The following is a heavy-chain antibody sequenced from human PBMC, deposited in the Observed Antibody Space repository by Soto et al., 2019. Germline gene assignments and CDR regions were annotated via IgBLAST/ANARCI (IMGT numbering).Heavy chain of an antibody. CDR2: IDRSGST. D-gene: IGHD1-1*01. Sequence: QVQLQESGPGLVKPSQTLSLSCNVYGVSVSSGDYYWSWIRQHAGGGLEWMGYIDRSGSTYYKPSLRGRVIMSVATSTNQIYLRLLSVTAADTAMYYCARDSGGNSENYYGLDVWGHGTTVTVSS. V-gene: IGHV4-31*03. CDR1: GVSVSSGDYY. CDR3: ARDSGGNSENYYGLDV. J-gene: IGHJ6*02.